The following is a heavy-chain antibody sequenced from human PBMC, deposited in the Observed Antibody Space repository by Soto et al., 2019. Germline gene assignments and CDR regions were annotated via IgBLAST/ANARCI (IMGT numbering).Heavy chain of an antibody. Sequence: GESLKISCKGSGYSFTSYWISWVRQMPGKGLEWMGRIDPSDSYTNYSPSFQGHVTISADKSISTAYLQWSSLKASDTAMYYWARQSVTTPKNYYYYGMDVWGQGTTVTVSS. D-gene: IGHD4-17*01. CDR2: IDPSDSYT. CDR3: ARQSVTTPKNYYYYGMDV. V-gene: IGHV5-10-1*01. J-gene: IGHJ6*02. CDR1: GYSFTSYW.